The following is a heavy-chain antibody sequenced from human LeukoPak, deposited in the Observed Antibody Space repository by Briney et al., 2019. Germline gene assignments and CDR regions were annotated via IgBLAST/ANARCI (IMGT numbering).Heavy chain of an antibody. V-gene: IGHV4-34*01. CDR2: FNHSGST. CDR1: GGSFSGYS. J-gene: IGHJ6*03. CDR3: ARVRLPPYYYYYYMDV. D-gene: IGHD5-18*01. Sequence: SETLSLNCAVYGGSFSGYSWTWIRQPPGKGLEWIGEFNHSGSTNYNPSLKSRVTISVDTSKNQFSLKLTSVTAADTAVYYCARVRLPPYYYYYYMDVWGKGTTVTVSS.